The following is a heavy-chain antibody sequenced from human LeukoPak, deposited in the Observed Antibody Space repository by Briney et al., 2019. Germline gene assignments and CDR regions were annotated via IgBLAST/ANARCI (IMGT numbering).Heavy chain of an antibody. V-gene: IGHV1-69*06. Sequence: GASVKVSCKASGGTFSSYAISWVRQAPGQGLEWMGGIIPIFGTANYAQKFQGRVTITADKSTSTAYMELSSLRSEDTAVYYCARARGDTAMDYCFGYWGQGTLVTVSS. CDR3: ARARGDTAMDYCFGY. D-gene: IGHD5-18*01. J-gene: IGHJ4*02. CDR2: IIPIFGTA. CDR1: GGTFSSYA.